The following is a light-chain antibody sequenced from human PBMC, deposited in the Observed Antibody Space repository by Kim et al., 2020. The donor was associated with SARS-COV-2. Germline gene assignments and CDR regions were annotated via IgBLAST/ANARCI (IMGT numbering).Light chain of an antibody. CDR2: VAS. V-gene: IGKV3-15*01. Sequence: VSPGERATLSCRASRGVSGNLAWYQQKPGQAPGLLIYVASTRATGIPARLSGSGSGTDFTLTISSLQSEDFAVYYFQRYTTWPLTFGGGTKVDIK. CDR1: RGVSGN. CDR3: QRYTTWPLT. J-gene: IGKJ4*01.